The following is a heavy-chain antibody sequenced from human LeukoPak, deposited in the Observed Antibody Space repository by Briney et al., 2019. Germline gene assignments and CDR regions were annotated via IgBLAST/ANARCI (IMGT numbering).Heavy chain of an antibody. CDR1: GFTFSNAW. CDR3: AKGSNLYSSGWYDGYYFDY. J-gene: IGHJ4*02. D-gene: IGHD6-19*01. V-gene: IGHV3-23*01. CDR2: ISGSGGST. Sequence: GGSLRLSCAASGFTFSNAWMSWVRQAPGKGLEWVSAISGSGGSTYYADSVKGRFTISRDNSKNTLYLQMNSLRAEDTAVYYCAKGSNLYSSGWYDGYYFDYWGQGTLVTVSS.